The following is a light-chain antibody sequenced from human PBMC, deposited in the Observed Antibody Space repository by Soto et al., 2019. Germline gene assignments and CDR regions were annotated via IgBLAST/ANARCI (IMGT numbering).Light chain of an antibody. CDR2: DAS. Sequence: EIVLTQSPATLSLSPGERVTLSCRASQNIDTYLAWHQQKPGQAPSLLIYDASSRATGIPARFSGSGSGRDFTLTITSLEPEDSAVCYCQQRSNWPLNFGGGTKVEI. V-gene: IGKV3-11*02. CDR1: QNIDTY. CDR3: QQRSNWPLN. J-gene: IGKJ4*01.